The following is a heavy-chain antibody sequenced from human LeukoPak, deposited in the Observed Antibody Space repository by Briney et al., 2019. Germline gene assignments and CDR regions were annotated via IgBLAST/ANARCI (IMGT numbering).Heavy chain of an antibody. CDR2: INSDGSST. CDR3: ARGGGNDYDDY. V-gene: IGHV3-74*01. CDR1: GFTFSSYW. Sequence: GGSLRLSCAASGFTFSSYWMHWVRQAPGKGLVWVSRINSDGSSTSYADSVKGRFTISRDNAKNTLYLQMNSPRAEDTAVYYCARGGGNDYDDYWGQGTLVTVSS. J-gene: IGHJ4*02.